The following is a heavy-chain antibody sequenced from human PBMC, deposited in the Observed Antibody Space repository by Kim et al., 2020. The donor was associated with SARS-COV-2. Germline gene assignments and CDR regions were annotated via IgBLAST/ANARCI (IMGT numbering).Heavy chain of an antibody. V-gene: IGHV1-18*01. CDR2: SGDT. J-gene: IGHJ4*02. CDR3: AREANYFDY. Sequence: SGDTYSAAKFQGRVTMTPDTSADTAYLELRSLRSDDTAVYFCAREANYFDYWGQGTLVTVSS.